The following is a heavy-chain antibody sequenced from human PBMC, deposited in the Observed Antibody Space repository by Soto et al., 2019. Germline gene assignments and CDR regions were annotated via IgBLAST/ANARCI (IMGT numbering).Heavy chain of an antibody. J-gene: IGHJ6*02. CDR2: MNPNSGNT. CDR1: GYTFTSYD. V-gene: IGHV1-8*01. Sequence: QVQLVQSGAEVKKPGASVKVSCKASGYTFTSYDINWVRQATGQGLEWMGWMNPNSGNTGYAQKFQGRVTMTRNTSISTAYMELSSLRSDDTAVYYCASYYDFWSGYHYGMDVWGQGTTVTVSS. D-gene: IGHD3-3*01. CDR3: ASYYDFWSGYHYGMDV.